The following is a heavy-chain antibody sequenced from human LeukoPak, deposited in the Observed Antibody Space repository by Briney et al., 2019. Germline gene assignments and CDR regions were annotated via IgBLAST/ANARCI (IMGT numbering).Heavy chain of an antibody. J-gene: IGHJ5*02. CDR2: ISGSGDTT. CDR1: GFTFSTYA. D-gene: IGHD3-10*01. CDR3: AKSGSGSYLNWLDP. Sequence: GGSLRLSCAASGFTFSTYAMSWVRQAPGKGLEWVSIISGSGDTTYYADSVKGRFTISRDNSKNTLYLQMNSLRADDTAVYYCAKSGSGSYLNWLDPWGQGALVTVSS. V-gene: IGHV3-23*01.